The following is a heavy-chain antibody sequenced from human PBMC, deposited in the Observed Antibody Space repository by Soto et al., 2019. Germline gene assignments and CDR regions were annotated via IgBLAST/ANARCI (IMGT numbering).Heavy chain of an antibody. D-gene: IGHD1-26*01. CDR3: ARDGGRHSGGIDY. V-gene: IGHV1-69*01. Sequence: QVQLVQSGAEVKKPGSSVKVSCQASGGTFSSYSINWVRQAPGQGLEWMGEIIPIFGTANYAQKFQGRVTITADESTRTAYMELSSLRSEDTAVYYCARDGGRHSGGIDYWGQGTLVTVS. CDR2: IIPIFGTA. J-gene: IGHJ4*02. CDR1: GGTFSSYS.